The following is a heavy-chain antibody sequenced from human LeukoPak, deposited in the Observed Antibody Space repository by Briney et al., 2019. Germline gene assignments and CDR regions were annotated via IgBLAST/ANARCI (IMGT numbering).Heavy chain of an antibody. CDR3: ARGAPNWGEYYFDY. J-gene: IGHJ4*02. Sequence: GASVKVSCKASGYTFTGYYMHWVRQAPGQGLEWMGWINPNSGGTNYAQKFQGRVTMTRDTSISTAYMELSRLRSDDTAVYYCARGAPNWGEYYFDYWGQGTLVTVSS. D-gene: IGHD7-27*01. CDR2: INPNSGGT. CDR1: GYTFTGYY. V-gene: IGHV1-2*02.